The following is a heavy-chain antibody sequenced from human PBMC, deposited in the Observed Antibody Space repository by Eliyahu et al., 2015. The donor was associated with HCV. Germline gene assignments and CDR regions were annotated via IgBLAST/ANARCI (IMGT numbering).Heavy chain of an antibody. J-gene: IGHJ2*01. D-gene: IGHD3-22*01. CDR1: GYSFTSYW. Sequence: EVQLVQSGAEVKKPGESLKISCKGSGYSFTSYWIGWVRQMPGKGLEWMGIIYPGDSDTRYSPSFQGQVTISADKSISTAYLQWSSLKASDTAMYYCARQVDGYYYDSSGLPSSYWYFDLWGRGTLVTVSS. CDR2: IYPGDSDT. CDR3: ARQVDGYYYDSSGLPSSYWYFDL. V-gene: IGHV5-51*01.